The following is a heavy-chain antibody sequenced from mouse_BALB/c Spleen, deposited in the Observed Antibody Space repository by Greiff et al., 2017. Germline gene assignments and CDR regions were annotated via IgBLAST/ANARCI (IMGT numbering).Heavy chain of an antibody. Sequence: QVQLQQSGPELVKPGASVKISCKASGYAFSSSWMNWVKQRPGQGLEWIGRIYPGDGDTNYNGKFKGKATLTADKSSSTAYMQLSSLTSVDSAVYFCARWLLRSFDYWGQGTTLTVSS. J-gene: IGHJ2*01. CDR1: GYAFSSSW. V-gene: IGHV1-82*01. D-gene: IGHD2-3*01. CDR3: ARWLLRSFDY. CDR2: IYPGDGDT.